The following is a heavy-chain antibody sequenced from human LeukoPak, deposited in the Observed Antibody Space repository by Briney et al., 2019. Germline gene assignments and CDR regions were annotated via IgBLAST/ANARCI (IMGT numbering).Heavy chain of an antibody. CDR2: IYSADST. Sequence: GGSLRLSCAVSKFSVSDTYMSWVRQAPGKGLDWVSIIYSADSTHYTDSVRGRFTISRDTSKNMVYLQMNSLGAEDTAVYYCARVRFLELLEYFDLWGRGTLVTVSS. CDR1: KFSVSDTY. D-gene: IGHD3-3*01. J-gene: IGHJ2*01. CDR3: ARVRFLELLEYFDL. V-gene: IGHV3-66*01.